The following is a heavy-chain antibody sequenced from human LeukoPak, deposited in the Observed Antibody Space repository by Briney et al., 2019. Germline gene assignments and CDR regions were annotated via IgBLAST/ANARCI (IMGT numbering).Heavy chain of an antibody. V-gene: IGHV4-59*01. CDR2: IYHIGTT. CDR1: GASISHFY. D-gene: IGHD2/OR15-2a*01. Sequence: SETLSLTCNVSGASISHFYWSLIRQSPAKGLEWIGYIYHIGTTKYNPALSSRVTISADTSKSQFSLNLNSLTPADTAVYYCATVEEYGRAFYWGQGTRVTVSS. CDR3: ATVEEYGRAFY. J-gene: IGHJ4*02.